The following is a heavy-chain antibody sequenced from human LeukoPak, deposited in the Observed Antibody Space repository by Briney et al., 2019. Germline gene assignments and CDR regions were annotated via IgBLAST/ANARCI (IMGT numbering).Heavy chain of an antibody. V-gene: IGHV1-2*02. J-gene: IGHJ1*01. CDR3: TREGLQEYFQH. D-gene: IGHD4-11*01. Sequence: ASVKVSCKASGYTFTGNHMHWVRQAPGQGLEWMGWINPKSGGTNYAQKFQGRVTVTRDASISTAYMELSRLTSDDTAVYYCTREGLQEYFQHWGQGTLVTVSS. CDR1: GYTFTGNH. CDR2: INPKSGGT.